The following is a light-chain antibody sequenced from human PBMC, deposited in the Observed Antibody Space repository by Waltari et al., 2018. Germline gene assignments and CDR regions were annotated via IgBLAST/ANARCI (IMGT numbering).Light chain of an antibody. CDR2: KAS. J-gene: IGKJ4*01. CDR3: QHYSSYPLT. Sequence: DIQMTQSPSTLSASVGDRVTITCRASQNINRWLAWYQQKPGKAPKLLISKASTVENEVPARFSGSGFGTEFTLTITSLQPDDSATFYCQHYSSYPLTFGGGTKVEIK. V-gene: IGKV1-5*03. CDR1: QNINRW.